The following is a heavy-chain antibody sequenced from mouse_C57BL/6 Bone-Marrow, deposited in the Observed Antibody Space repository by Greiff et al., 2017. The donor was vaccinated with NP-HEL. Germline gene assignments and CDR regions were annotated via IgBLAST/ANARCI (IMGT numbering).Heavy chain of an antibody. D-gene: IGHD1-1*01. CDR3: ASSYGSSPYFDY. CDR2: ISYSGST. CDR1: GYSITSGYD. J-gene: IGHJ2*01. Sequence: EVMLVESGPGMVKPSQSLSLTCTVTGYSITSGYDWHWIRHFPGNKLEWMGYISYSGSTNYNPSLKSRISITHDTSKNHFFLKLNSVTTEDTATYYCASSYGSSPYFDYWGQGTTLTVSS. V-gene: IGHV3-1*01.